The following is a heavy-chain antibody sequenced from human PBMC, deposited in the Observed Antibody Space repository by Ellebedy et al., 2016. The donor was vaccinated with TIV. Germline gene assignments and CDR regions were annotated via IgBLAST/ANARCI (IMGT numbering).Heavy chain of an antibody. J-gene: IGHJ4*02. D-gene: IGHD5-24*01. CDR2: IYPGDSDT. CDR3: AAQRGDGYNYDY. V-gene: IGHV5-51*01. Sequence: ASVKVSCKASGYSFTSYWIGRVRQMPGKGLEWMGIIYPGDSDTRYSPSFQGQVTISADKSISTAYLQWSSLKASDTAMYYCAAQRGDGYNYDYWGQGTLVTVSS. CDR1: GYSFTSYW.